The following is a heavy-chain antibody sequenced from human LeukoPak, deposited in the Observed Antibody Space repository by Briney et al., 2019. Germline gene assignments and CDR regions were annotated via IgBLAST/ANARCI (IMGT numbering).Heavy chain of an antibody. D-gene: IGHD3-10*01. CDR3: AKIIYPLLWFGESLADY. J-gene: IGHJ4*02. Sequence: GGSLRLSCAASGFSFSSHGMSWVRQAPGKGLEWVSAISGSGGSTYYADSVKGRFTISRDNSKNTLYLQMNSLRAEDTAVYYCAKIIYPLLWFGESLADYWGQGTLVTVSS. CDR2: ISGSGGST. CDR1: GFSFSSHG. V-gene: IGHV3-23*01.